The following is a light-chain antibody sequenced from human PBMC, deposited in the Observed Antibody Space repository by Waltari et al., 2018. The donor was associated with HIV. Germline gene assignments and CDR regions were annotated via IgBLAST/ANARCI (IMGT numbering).Light chain of an antibody. J-gene: IGKJ3*01. V-gene: IGKV1-39*01. CDR3: QQSYESPFN. CDR1: QAISTS. Sequence: DIQLTQSPASLSASLGDRVVITCRASQAISTSLNWYQQKAGKGPVLLVYSASTLQSGAPSRFRGSGSGRDFTLSISGLQPEDFASYFCQQSYESPFNFGPGTKLHV. CDR2: SAS.